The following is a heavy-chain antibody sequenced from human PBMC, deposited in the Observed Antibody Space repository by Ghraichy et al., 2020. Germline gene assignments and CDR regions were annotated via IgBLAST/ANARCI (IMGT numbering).Heavy chain of an antibody. Sequence: GGSLRLSCAASGFTFSSYSMNWVRQAPGKGLEWVSYFSSSSSTIYYADSVKGRFTISRDNAKNSLYLQMTSLRDEDTAVYYCAVSIVVVVAARAFDIWGQGTMVTVSS. J-gene: IGHJ3*02. V-gene: IGHV3-48*02. CDR3: AVSIVVVVAARAFDI. CDR2: FSSSSSTI. D-gene: IGHD2-15*01. CDR1: GFTFSSYS.